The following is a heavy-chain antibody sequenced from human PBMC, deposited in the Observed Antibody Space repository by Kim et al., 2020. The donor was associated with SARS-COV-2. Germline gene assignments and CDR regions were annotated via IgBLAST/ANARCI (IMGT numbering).Heavy chain of an antibody. J-gene: IGHJ4*02. CDR1: GGSISNYY. D-gene: IGHD3-10*01. Sequence: SETLSLTCTVSGGSISNYYWFWIRQPPGGGLEWLAEIHYSGNTDHNPSLRSRLTISIDTSQNQFSLSLTSVPAADTAVYYFARRPGGFGEGRFDYWGQGT. V-gene: IGHV4-59*08. CDR3: ARRPGGFGEGRFDY. CDR2: IHYSGNT.